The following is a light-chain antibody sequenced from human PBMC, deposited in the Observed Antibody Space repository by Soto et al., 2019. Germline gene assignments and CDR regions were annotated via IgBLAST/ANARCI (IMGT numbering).Light chain of an antibody. CDR2: LGS. Sequence: DIVMTQSPLSLPVTPGEPASISCRSSQSLLHSNGYNYLDWYLQKPGQSPQLLISLGSNRASGVPDRFSGSGSGTDFTLKISRVEAEDVGVYYCMQTLPIPFTFGPGTKVDIK. V-gene: IGKV2-28*01. CDR3: MQTLPIPFT. CDR1: QSLLHSNGYNY. J-gene: IGKJ3*01.